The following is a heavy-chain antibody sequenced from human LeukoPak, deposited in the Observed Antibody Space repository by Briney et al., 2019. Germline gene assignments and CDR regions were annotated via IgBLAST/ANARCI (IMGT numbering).Heavy chain of an antibody. J-gene: IGHJ3*02. Sequence: ASVKVSCKASGGTFSSYAISWVRQAPGQGLEWMGGIIPIFGTANYAQKFQGRVTITADESTSTAYMELSSLRSEDTAVYYCARGAVTGDAFDIWGQGTMVTVSS. CDR1: GGTFSSYA. D-gene: IGHD2-21*02. V-gene: IGHV1-69*13. CDR2: IIPIFGTA. CDR3: ARGAVTGDAFDI.